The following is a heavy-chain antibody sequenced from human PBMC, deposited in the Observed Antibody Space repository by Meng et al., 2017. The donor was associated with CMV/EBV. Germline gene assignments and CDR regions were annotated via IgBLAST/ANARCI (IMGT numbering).Heavy chain of an antibody. J-gene: IGHJ4*02. CDR1: GGSISSYY. CDR3: ARGYYDFWSGYYGVGYFDY. CDR2: IYYSGST. D-gene: IGHD3-3*01. Sequence: GQLQESGTGLVKPSDTLSLTCTGSGGSISSYYWSWIRQPPGKGLEWIGYIYYSGSTNYNPSLKSRVTISVDTSKNQFSLKLSSVTAADTAVYYCARGYYDFWSGYYGVGYFDYWGQGTLVTVSS. V-gene: IGHV4-59*01.